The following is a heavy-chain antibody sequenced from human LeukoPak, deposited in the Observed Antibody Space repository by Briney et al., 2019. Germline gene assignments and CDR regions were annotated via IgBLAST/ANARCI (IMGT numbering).Heavy chain of an antibody. Sequence: GASVKVSCKASGYIFTGYYMHWVRQAPGQGLEWMGWINPKSGGTNYAQKFQGRVTMTRDTSISTAFMELSRLKSDDTAVYYCAKLEQTFDFHYWGQGTLVTVSS. D-gene: IGHD3-10*01. V-gene: IGHV1-2*02. CDR2: INPKSGGT. CDR3: AKLEQTFDFHY. CDR1: GYIFTGYY. J-gene: IGHJ4*02.